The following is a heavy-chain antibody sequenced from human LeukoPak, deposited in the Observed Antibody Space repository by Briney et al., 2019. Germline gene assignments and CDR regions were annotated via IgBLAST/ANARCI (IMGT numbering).Heavy chain of an antibody. CDR3: ARHLWFGGYFDY. J-gene: IGHJ4*02. CDR1: GGSISSYY. V-gene: IGHV4-59*08. D-gene: IGHD3-10*01. CDR2: IYYSGST. Sequence: SETLSLTCTVSGGSISSYYWSWIRQPPGKGLEWIGYIYYSGSTNYNPSLKSRVTISVDTSKNQFSLKLSSVTAADTAVYYCARHLWFGGYFDYWGQGTLVTVSS.